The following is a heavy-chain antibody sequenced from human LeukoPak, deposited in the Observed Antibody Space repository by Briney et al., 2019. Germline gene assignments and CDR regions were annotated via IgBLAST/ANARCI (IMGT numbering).Heavy chain of an antibody. CDR2: INPSGGST. CDR1: GYTFTSYY. Sequence: ASVKVSCKASGYTFTSYYMHWVRQAPGQGLEWMGIINPSGGSTSYAQKFQGRVTMTRDTSTSTVYMELSSLRSEDTAVYYCARDLPNYYDSSGYYTPPFDYWGQGTLVAVSS. V-gene: IGHV1-46*01. D-gene: IGHD3-22*01. CDR3: ARDLPNYYDSSGYYTPPFDY. J-gene: IGHJ4*02.